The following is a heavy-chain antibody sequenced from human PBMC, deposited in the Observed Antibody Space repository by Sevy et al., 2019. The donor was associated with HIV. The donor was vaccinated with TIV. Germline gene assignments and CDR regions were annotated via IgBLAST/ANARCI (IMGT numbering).Heavy chain of an antibody. J-gene: IGHJ4*02. CDR3: ARFNLEGKRFDY. CDR1: GGSISSSNW. Sequence: SETLSLTCAVSGGSISSSNWWSWVRQPPGKGLECIGEIYHSGSTNYNPSLKSRVTISVDKSKNQFSLKLSSVTAADTAVYYCARFNLEGKRFDYWGQGTLVTVSS. V-gene: IGHV4-4*02. D-gene: IGHD6-13*01. CDR2: IYHSGST.